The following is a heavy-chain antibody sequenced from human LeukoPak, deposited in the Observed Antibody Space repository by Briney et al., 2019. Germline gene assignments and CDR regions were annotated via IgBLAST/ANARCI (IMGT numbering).Heavy chain of an antibody. Sequence: PGGSLRLSCAVSEFTLSSYAMSWVRRAPGKGLEWLSHTSVNGAVTTYADSVKGRFAISSDTAKNSLYLQLNSLTVGDTAMYYCARDRDGDEDFDYWGRGTLVTVSS. V-gene: IGHV3-48*01. D-gene: IGHD4-17*01. CDR2: TSVNGAVT. CDR1: EFTLSSYA. J-gene: IGHJ4*02. CDR3: ARDRDGDEDFDY.